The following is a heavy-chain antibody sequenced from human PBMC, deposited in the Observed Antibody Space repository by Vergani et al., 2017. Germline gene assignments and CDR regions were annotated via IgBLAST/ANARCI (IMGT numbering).Heavy chain of an antibody. D-gene: IGHD3-3*01. J-gene: IGHJ3*02. CDR2: IIPIFGTA. V-gene: IGHV1-69*01. CDR1: GGTFSSYA. CDR3: ARGYDLWSGYSDAFDI. Sequence: QLQLVQSGAEGKKPGSSVKVSCKASGGTFSSYAISWVRQAPGQGREWMGGIIPIFGTANYAQKFQGRGTITADESTSTAYMELSSLRSEDTAVYYCARGYDLWSGYSDAFDIWGQGTMVTVSS.